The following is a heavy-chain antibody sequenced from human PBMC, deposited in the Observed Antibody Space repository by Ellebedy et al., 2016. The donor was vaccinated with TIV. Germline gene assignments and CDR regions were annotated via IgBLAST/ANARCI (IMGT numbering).Heavy chain of an antibody. J-gene: IGHJ4*02. CDR3: ARDIRGAYSY. CDR2: ISSDSTYT. CDR1: GFTFTDYY. V-gene: IGHV3-11*06. Sequence: GESLKISCAASGFTFTDYYMSWIRLAPGKGLEWVADISSDSTYTNYADSVKGRFTISRDNARNSMYLQMKSLRAEDAAVYYCARDIRGAYSYWGQGTLVTVSS. D-gene: IGHD4/OR15-4a*01.